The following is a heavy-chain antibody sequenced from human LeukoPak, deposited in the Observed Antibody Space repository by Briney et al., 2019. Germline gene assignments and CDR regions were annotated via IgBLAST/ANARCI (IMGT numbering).Heavy chain of an antibody. Sequence: TSETLSLTCAVYGGSFSGYYWSWIRQPPGKGLEWIGEINHSRSTNYNPSLKSRVTISVDTSKNQFSLKLSSVTAADTAVYYCARGMLRGRKAGYCSGGSCYSFADYWGQGTLVTVSS. CDR1: GGSFSGYY. D-gene: IGHD2-15*01. J-gene: IGHJ4*02. V-gene: IGHV4-34*01. CDR2: INHSRST. CDR3: ARGMLRGRKAGYCSGGSCYSFADY.